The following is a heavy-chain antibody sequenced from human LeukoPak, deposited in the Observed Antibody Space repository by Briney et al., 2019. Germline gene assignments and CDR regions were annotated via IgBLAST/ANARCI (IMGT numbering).Heavy chain of an antibody. Sequence: SETLSLTCTVSGGSISSYYWSWIRQPPGKGLEWIGYIYYSGSTNYNPSLKSRVTISVDTSKNQFSLKLSSVTAADTAVYFCARGETGYDILTGYQLDYWGQGTLVTVSS. CDR2: IYYSGST. J-gene: IGHJ4*02. D-gene: IGHD3-9*01. CDR3: ARGETGYDILTGYQLDY. V-gene: IGHV4-59*01. CDR1: GGSISSYY.